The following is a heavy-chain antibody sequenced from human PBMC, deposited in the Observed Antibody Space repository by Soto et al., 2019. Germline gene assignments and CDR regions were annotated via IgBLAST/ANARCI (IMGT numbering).Heavy chain of an antibody. CDR1: GGSISSGGYY. V-gene: IGHV4-31*03. J-gene: IGHJ4*02. CDR3: ARESRVITGTTGFDY. Sequence: SETLSLTCTVSGGSISSGGYYWSWIRQHPGKGLEWIGYIYYSGSTYYNPSLKSRVTISVDTSKNQFSLKLSSVTAADTAVYYCARESRVITGTTGFDYWGQGTLVTVSS. CDR2: IYYSGST. D-gene: IGHD1-7*01.